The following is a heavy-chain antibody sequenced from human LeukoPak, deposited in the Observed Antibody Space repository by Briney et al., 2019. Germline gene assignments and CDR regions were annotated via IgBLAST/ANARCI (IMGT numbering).Heavy chain of an antibody. CDR2: INPNSGGT. CDR1: GYTFTGYY. D-gene: IGHD3-9*01. V-gene: IGHV1-2*02. Sequence: ASVKVSCKASGYTFTGYYMHWVRQAPGQGLEWMGWINPNSGGTNYAQKFQGRVTMTRDTSISTAYMELSRLRSDDAAVYYCATRYYDILTVGYWGQGTLVTVSS. CDR3: ATRYYDILTVGY. J-gene: IGHJ4*02.